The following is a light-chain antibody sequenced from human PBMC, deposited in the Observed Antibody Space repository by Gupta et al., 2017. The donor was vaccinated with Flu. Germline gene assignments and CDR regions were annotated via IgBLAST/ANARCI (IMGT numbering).Light chain of an antibody. CDR3: HQYNSYSPYT. Sequence: TLSASVGDRVTITCRASQSISSWLAWYQQKPGKAPKLLIYKASSLQRGVPSRFSGSGSGTEFYLTISSMQPDDFAIYYCHQYNSYSPYTFGQGTKLEIK. J-gene: IGKJ2*01. V-gene: IGKV1-5*03. CDR1: QSISSW. CDR2: KAS.